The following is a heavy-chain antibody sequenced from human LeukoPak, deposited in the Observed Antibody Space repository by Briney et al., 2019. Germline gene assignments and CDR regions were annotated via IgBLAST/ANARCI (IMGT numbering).Heavy chain of an antibody. CDR3: AKDQKSIAATGYDY. J-gene: IGHJ4*02. Sequence: GGSLRLSCAASGFTFSNYAMSWVRQGPGKGLEWVSTISGSGGSTYYADSVKGRFTISRDNSKNTLFLQMNSLRADDTAVYFCAKDQKSIAATGYDYWGQGTLVTVSS. CDR1: GFTFSNYA. V-gene: IGHV3-23*01. D-gene: IGHD6-13*01. CDR2: ISGSGGST.